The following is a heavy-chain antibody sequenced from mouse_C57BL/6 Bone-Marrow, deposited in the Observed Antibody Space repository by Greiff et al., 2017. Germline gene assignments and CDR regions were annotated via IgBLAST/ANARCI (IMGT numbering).Heavy chain of an antibody. V-gene: IGHV1-7*01. D-gene: IGHD1-1*01. CDR3: ARPPYYYGSPAWFAY. J-gene: IGHJ3*01. Sequence: QVQLQQSGAELAKPGASVKLSCKASGYTFTSYWMPWVKQRPGQGLEWIGYINPSSGYTKYKQKFKDKATLTADKSSSTAYMQLSSLTYEDSAVYYCARPPYYYGSPAWFAYWGQGTLVTVSA. CDR1: GYTFTSYW. CDR2: INPSSGYT.